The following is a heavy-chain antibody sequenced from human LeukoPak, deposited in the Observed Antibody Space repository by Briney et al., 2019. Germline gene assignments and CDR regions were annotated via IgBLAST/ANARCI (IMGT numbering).Heavy chain of an antibody. V-gene: IGHV1-18*01. J-gene: IGHJ4*02. D-gene: IGHD3-3*01. Sequence: ASVKVSCKASGYTFTCYGISWVRQAPGQGLEWMGWISAYNGNTNYAQKLQGRVTMTTDTSTSTAYMELRSLRSDDTAVYYCARDQGEYYDFWSGYYAFDYWGQGTLVTVSS. CDR3: ARDQGEYYDFWSGYYAFDY. CDR2: ISAYNGNT. CDR1: GYTFTCYG.